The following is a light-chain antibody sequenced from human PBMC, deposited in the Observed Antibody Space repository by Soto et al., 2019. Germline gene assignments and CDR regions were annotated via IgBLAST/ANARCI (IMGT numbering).Light chain of an antibody. Sequence: QSVLTQHPSASGTPGQRVTISCSGSRSSIGSNTVNWYQHLPGTAPKLLIYSNNHRPSGVPDRFSASKTGASASLAISGLQSEDEGDYYCAAWDASLGGFYVFGTGTKLTVL. CDR3: AAWDASLGGFYV. V-gene: IGLV1-44*01. CDR2: SNN. CDR1: RSSIGSNT. J-gene: IGLJ1*01.